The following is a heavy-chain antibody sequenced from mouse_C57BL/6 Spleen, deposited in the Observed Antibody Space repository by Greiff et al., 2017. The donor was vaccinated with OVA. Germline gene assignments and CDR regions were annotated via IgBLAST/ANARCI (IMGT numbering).Heavy chain of an antibody. Sequence: EVNLVESGGGLVKPGGSLKLSCAASGFTFSDYGMHWVRQAPEKGLEWVAYISSGSSTIYYADTVKGRFTISRDNAKNTLFLQMTSLRSEDTAMYYCARSNYYGSSFYAMDYWGQGTSVTVSS. D-gene: IGHD1-1*01. CDR3: ARSNYYGSSFYAMDY. V-gene: IGHV5-17*01. CDR2: ISSGSSTI. J-gene: IGHJ4*01. CDR1: GFTFSDYG.